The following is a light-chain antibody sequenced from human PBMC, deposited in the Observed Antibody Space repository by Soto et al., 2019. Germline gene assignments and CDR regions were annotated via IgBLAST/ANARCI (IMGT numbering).Light chain of an antibody. Sequence: AIQLTQSPSSVSASVGDRITITCRASQDMHTFLAWYQQKPGKAPQLLIYKASTLQSGVPSRFSGSGSGTDFTLTISSLQPEDFATYSCQQFYIFPVTFGQGTRLEIK. V-gene: IGKV1-13*02. CDR3: QQFYIFPVT. J-gene: IGKJ5*01. CDR1: QDMHTF. CDR2: KAS.